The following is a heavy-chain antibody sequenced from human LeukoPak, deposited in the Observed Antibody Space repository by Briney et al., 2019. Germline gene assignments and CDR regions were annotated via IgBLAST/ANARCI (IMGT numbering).Heavy chain of an antibody. D-gene: IGHD3-10*02. V-gene: IGHV3-23*01. Sequence: GGSLRLSCAASGFTFSSYAMSWVRQAPGKGLEWVSAISGSGVGTYYADSVKGRFTISRDNSKKTLYLQMNSLRAEDTALYYCAKDQSGNVPGYWGQGTLVTVSS. J-gene: IGHJ4*02. CDR2: ISGSGVGT. CDR1: GFTFSSYA. CDR3: AKDQSGNVPGY.